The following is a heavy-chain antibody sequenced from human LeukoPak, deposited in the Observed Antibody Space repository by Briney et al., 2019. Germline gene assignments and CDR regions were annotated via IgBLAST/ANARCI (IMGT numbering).Heavy chain of an antibody. J-gene: IGHJ5*02. V-gene: IGHV3-33*01. CDR1: GFTFSSYG. Sequence: PGRSLRLSCAASGFTFSSYGMHWVRQAPGKGLEWVAVIWNDGSNKYYADSVKGRFTISRDNSENTLYLQMNSLRAEDTAVYYCARGPYCSSTSCRNWFDPWGQGTLVTVSS. CDR2: IWNDGSNK. CDR3: ARGPYCSSTSCRNWFDP. D-gene: IGHD2-2*01.